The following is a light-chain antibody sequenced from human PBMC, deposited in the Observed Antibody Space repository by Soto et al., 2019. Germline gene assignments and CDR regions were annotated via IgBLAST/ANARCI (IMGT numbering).Light chain of an antibody. CDR3: SSYAGSNNKV. Sequence: QSGRRQPPSGSGPPGRSVTISSLRTSSAVGSYNHVSWHQQHPGKAPKLMIYEVTNRPSGVPDRFSGSKSGNTASLTVSGLQADDEADYYCSSYAGSNNKVFGTGTKVTVL. V-gene: IGLV2-8*01. CDR2: EVT. CDR1: SSAVGSYNH. J-gene: IGLJ1*01.